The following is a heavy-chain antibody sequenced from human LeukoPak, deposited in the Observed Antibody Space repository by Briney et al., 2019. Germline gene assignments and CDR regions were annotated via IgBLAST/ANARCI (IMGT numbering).Heavy chain of an antibody. CDR2: INHSGRT. J-gene: IGHJ4*02. V-gene: IGHV4-34*01. D-gene: IGHD6-13*01. Sequence: SETLSLTCAVYGGSFSGYYWSWIRQPPGKGLEWIGEINHSGRTNYNPSLKSRVTISVDTSKNQFSLKLSSVTAADTAVYYCARAPHMTAAGTRYFDYWGQGTLVTVSS. CDR3: ARAPHMTAAGTRYFDY. CDR1: GGSFSGYY.